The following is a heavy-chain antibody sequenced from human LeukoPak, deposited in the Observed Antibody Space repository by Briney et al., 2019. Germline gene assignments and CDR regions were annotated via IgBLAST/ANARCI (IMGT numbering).Heavy chain of an antibody. D-gene: IGHD6-19*01. CDR1: GGSFSGYY. CDR2: INHSGST. V-gene: IGHV4-34*01. Sequence: PSETLSLTCAVYGGSFSGYYWSWIRQPPGKGLEWIGEINHSGSTNYNPSLKSRVTISVDTSKNQFSLKLSSVTAADTAVYYCARVWAVAGISPVDYWGQGTLVTVSS. J-gene: IGHJ4*02. CDR3: ARVWAVAGISPVDY.